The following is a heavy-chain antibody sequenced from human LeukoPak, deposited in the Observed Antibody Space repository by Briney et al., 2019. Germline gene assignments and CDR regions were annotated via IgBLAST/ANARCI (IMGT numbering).Heavy chain of an antibody. V-gene: IGHV3-33*08. CDR1: GFTFSSYG. CDR3: ARDLDSSGWGYFDY. Sequence: GGSLRLSCAASGFTFSSYGMHWVRQAPGKGLEWVAVIWYDGSNKYYADSVKGRFTISRDNSKNTLYPQMNSLRAEDTAVYYCARDLDSSGWGYFDYWGQGTLVTVSS. CDR2: IWYDGSNK. D-gene: IGHD6-19*01. J-gene: IGHJ4*02.